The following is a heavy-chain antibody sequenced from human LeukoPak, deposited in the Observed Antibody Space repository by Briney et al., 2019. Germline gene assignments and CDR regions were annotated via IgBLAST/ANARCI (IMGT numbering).Heavy chain of an antibody. J-gene: IGHJ5*02. CDR1: GGSFSGYY. Sequence: SETLSLTCAVYGGSFSGYYWSWIRQPPGKGLEWLGEINHSGSTNYNPSLKSRVTISVDTSKNQFSLKLSSVTAADTAVYYCARGQGQWLAYNWFDPWGQGTLVTVSS. D-gene: IGHD6-19*01. CDR2: INHSGST. V-gene: IGHV4-34*01. CDR3: ARGQGQWLAYNWFDP.